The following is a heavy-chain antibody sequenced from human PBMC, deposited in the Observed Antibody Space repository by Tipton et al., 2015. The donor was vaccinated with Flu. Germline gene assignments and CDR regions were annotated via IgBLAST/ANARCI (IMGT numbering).Heavy chain of an antibody. CDR1: GYTFTNYH. CDR2: ISKSGNTK. J-gene: IGHJ4*02. CDR3: ARDNTGWAFDY. D-gene: IGHD6-19*01. Sequence: QSGAEVKKPGASVKVSCKASGYTFTNYHMHWVRQAPGQGLEYMGLISKSGNTKNYAQKFQGRVTMTRDTSTSAVYMELTSLRSDDTAVYYCARDNTGWAFDYWGQGTLVTVSS. V-gene: IGHV1-46*01.